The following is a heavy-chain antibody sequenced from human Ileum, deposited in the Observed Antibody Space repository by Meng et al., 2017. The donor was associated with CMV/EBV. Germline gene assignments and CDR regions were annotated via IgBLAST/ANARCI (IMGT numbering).Heavy chain of an antibody. CDR2: VSNSGGSA. V-gene: IGHV3-23*01. Sequence: GESLKISCGASGFSFNTYSMTWVRQAPGNGLEWVSSVSNSGGSAYYADSVKGRFTISRDNTKNMVCLQMSSLRVEDTAIYYCAKARGLHVADNWGQGTLVTVSS. D-gene: IGHD3-10*01. J-gene: IGHJ4*02. CDR3: AKARGLHVADN. CDR1: GFSFNTYS.